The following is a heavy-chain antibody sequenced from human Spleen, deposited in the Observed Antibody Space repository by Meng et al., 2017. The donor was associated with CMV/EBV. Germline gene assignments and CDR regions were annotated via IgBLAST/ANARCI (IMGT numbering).Heavy chain of an antibody. CDR2: ISVSNGKT. D-gene: IGHD1-26*01. J-gene: IGHJ6*02. Sequence: ASVQVSCKASGYTFLKYGISWVRQAPGQGLEWVGGISVSNGKTKTAGEFQGRVTMTTDTSTNTAYMELRRLGTGDTAVYYCAREDRASGSYYNYYYGMDVWGQGTTVTVSS. V-gene: IGHV1-18*01. CDR3: AREDRASGSYYNYYYGMDV. CDR1: GYTFLKYG.